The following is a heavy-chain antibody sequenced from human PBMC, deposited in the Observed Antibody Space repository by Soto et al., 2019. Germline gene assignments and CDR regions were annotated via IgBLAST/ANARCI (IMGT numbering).Heavy chain of an antibody. D-gene: IGHD6-13*01. J-gene: IGHJ6*03. CDR1: GFTVSSNY. Sequence: GGSLRLSCAASGFTVSSNYMSWVRQAPGKGLEWVSVIYSGGSTYYADSGKGRFTISRHNSKNTLYLQMNSLRAEDTAVYYCARSTYSSSWPHYYYYMDVWGKGTTVTVSS. CDR3: ARSTYSSSWPHYYYYMDV. CDR2: IYSGGST. V-gene: IGHV3-53*04.